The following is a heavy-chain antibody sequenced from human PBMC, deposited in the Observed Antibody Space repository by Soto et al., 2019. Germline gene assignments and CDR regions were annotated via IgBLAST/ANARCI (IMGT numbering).Heavy chain of an antibody. D-gene: IGHD1-1*01. CDR2: ISASGANI. J-gene: IGHJ4*02. V-gene: IGHV3-11*01. CDR1: GFTFSDYY. CDR3: ASPGVSVSGEGV. Sequence: PGGSLRLSCVASGFTFSDYYMSWIRQAPGKGLEWISYISASGANIYYADSVQGRFTISRDNAKSSLHLHMNSLTADDTAVYYYASPGVSVSGEGVWGQGTLVTVSS.